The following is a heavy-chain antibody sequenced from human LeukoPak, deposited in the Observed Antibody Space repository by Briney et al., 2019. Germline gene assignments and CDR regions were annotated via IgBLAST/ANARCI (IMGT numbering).Heavy chain of an antibody. D-gene: IGHD6-13*01. CDR2: ISGSGGST. CDR1: GFTFISYA. Sequence: PGGPLRLAGAAAGFTFISYATGWDRQAPGWGLEWVSAISGSGGSTYYADSVKGPFTISRDNSKNTLYLQMNSLRAEDTAVYYCAKHHVGSSWYYFDYWGQGTLVTVSS. CDR3: AKHHVGSSWYYFDY. J-gene: IGHJ4*02. V-gene: IGHV3-23*01.